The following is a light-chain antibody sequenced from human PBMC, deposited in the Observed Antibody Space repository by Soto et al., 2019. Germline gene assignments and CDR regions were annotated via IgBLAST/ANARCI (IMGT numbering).Light chain of an antibody. CDR1: SSDVGGNKY. CDR3: CSYAGSSTWV. CDR2: KVS. V-gene: IGLV2-14*01. Sequence: QSALTQPASVSGSPGQSITISCTGTSSDVGGNKYVSWYQQYPGKVPKLLINKVSNRPSGVSNRFSGSKSGNTASLTISGLQAEDEADYYCCSYAGSSTWVFGGGTKLTVL. J-gene: IGLJ3*02.